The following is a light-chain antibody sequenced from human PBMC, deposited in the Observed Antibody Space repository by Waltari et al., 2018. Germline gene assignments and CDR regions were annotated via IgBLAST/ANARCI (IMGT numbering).Light chain of an antibody. CDR2: ETN. CDR1: APNLGINH. J-gene: IGLJ3*02. V-gene: IGLV1-51*02. Sequence: QSVLTQPPSVSAAPGQRVTISCSGTAPNLGINHVSWYQQFPGTAPKLLIHETNKRPSGIPDRFSGSKSGASATLDITGLQTGDEADYYCGTWDLSLNSGVFGGGTKLTVL. CDR3: GTWDLSLNSGV.